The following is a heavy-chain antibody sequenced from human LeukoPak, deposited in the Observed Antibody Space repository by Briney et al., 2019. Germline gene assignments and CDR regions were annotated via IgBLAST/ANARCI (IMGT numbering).Heavy chain of an antibody. CDR2: IIPIFGTA. CDR1: GGTFSSYA. V-gene: IGHV1-69*05. CDR3: ARGYCSSTSWYMRNYYYYYMDV. Sequence: GASVKVSCKASGGTFSSYAISWVRQAPGQGLEWMGGIIPIFGTANYAQKFQGRVTITTDESTSTAYMELSSLRSEDTAVYYCARGYCSSTSWYMRNYYYYYMDVWGKGTTVTVSS. D-gene: IGHD2-2*02. J-gene: IGHJ6*03.